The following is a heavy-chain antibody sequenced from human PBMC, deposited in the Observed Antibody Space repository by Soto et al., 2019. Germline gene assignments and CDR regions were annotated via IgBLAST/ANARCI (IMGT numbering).Heavy chain of an antibody. D-gene: IGHD3-3*01. Sequence: PSETLSLTCTVSGGSISSSSYYWGWIRQPPGKGLEWIGSIYYSGSTYYNPSLKSRVTISVDTSKNQFSLKLSSVTAAGTAVYYCASQKRITIFGVVPFDYWGQGTLVTVSS. CDR3: ASQKRITIFGVVPFDY. CDR2: IYYSGST. V-gene: IGHV4-39*01. CDR1: GGSISSSSYY. J-gene: IGHJ4*02.